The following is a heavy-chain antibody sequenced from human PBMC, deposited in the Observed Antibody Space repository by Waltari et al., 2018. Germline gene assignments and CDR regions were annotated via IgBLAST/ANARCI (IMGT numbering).Heavy chain of an antibody. CDR1: GFTISSCG. CDR3: ARALTTPNDY. Sequence: EVQLVESGGGRVKPGGSLRLPCAASGFTISSCGMSWVRQAPGKGLEWVSSTTNSNTYIYYADSVKGRFTVSIDNAKNSLYLQMNSLRADDTAVYFCARALTTPNDYWGQGTLVTVSS. V-gene: IGHV3-21*03. CDR2: TTNSNTYI. J-gene: IGHJ4*02. D-gene: IGHD4-17*01.